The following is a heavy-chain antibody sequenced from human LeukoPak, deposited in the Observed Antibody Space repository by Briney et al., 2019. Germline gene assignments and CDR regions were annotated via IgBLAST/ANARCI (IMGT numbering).Heavy chain of an antibody. CDR2: ISYDGSNK. V-gene: IGHV3-30*18. Sequence: GGSLRLSCAASGFTFSSYGMHWVRQAPGKGLEWVAVISYDGSNKYYADSVKGRFTISRDNSKNTLYLQMNSLRAEDTAVYYCAKDLPGIAAAGTLSGMDVWGQGTTVTVSS. J-gene: IGHJ6*02. D-gene: IGHD6-13*01. CDR3: AKDLPGIAAAGTLSGMDV. CDR1: GFTFSSYG.